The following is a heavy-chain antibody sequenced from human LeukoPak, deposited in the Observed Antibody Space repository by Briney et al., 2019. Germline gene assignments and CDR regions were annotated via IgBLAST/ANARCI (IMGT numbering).Heavy chain of an antibody. V-gene: IGHV1-18*01. D-gene: IGHD2-15*01. Sequence: ASVKDSCRASGYTFTSYGISWVRQAPGQGLVWMGWISAYNSDTNYAREFHGRVTMTTDTTTSTAYMELRSLRSDDTAVYYCATHCSGVSCYGSDGPWGQGTLVTVSS. CDR3: ATHCSGVSCYGSDGP. CDR1: GYTFTSYG. J-gene: IGHJ5*02. CDR2: ISAYNSDT.